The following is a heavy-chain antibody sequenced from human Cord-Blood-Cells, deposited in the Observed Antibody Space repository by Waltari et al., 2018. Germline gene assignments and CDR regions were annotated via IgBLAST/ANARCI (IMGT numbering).Heavy chain of an antibody. D-gene: IGHD7-27*01. V-gene: IGHV4-39*01. CDR1: GGSISSSSYY. J-gene: IGHJ4*02. CDR3: ATPWGSADY. CDR2: IYSSRGT. Sequence: QLQLQESGPGLVKPSETLSLTCTVSGGSISSSSYYWGWIRQPPGKGLEWIGSIYSSRGTCSPPTLKSRVTISVDTSKNQFSLKLSSVTAADTAVYYCATPWGSADYWGQGTLVTVSS.